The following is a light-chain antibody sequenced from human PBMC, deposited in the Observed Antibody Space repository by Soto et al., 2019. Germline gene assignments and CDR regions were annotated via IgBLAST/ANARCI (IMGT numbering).Light chain of an antibody. CDR1: QSISSN. CDR3: QQYNNWPPLT. V-gene: IGKV3-15*01. CDR2: GAS. Sequence: IMMTQCPATLSVSPGERATLSCRASQSISSNLACYLQKPGQAPRLLIYGASTGATGIPARFSGIGSGTEFTLTISSLQSEDFAIYYCQQYNNWPPLTFGGGTKVEIK. J-gene: IGKJ4*01.